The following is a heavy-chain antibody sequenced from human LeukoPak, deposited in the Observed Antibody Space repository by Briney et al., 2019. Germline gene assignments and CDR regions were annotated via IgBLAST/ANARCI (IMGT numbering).Heavy chain of an antibody. Sequence: ASVKVSCKASGGTFSNYAISWVRQAPGQGLEWMGRIIPILGIANYAQKFQGRVTITADKSTSTAYMELSSLRSEDTAVYYCARGRLKQWLVNRSGPFDIWGQGTMVTVSS. CDR1: GGTFSNYA. V-gene: IGHV1-69*04. CDR2: IIPILGIA. D-gene: IGHD6-19*01. CDR3: ARGRLKQWLVNRSGPFDI. J-gene: IGHJ3*02.